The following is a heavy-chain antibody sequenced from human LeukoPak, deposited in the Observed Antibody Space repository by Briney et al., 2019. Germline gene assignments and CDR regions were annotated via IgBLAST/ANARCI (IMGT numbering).Heavy chain of an antibody. CDR2: ISGSGGST. D-gene: IGHD6-13*01. CDR1: GFTFSSYA. CDR3: AKGGRIAAAGGRAFDI. Sequence: GGSLRLSCAASGFTFSSYAMSWVRQAPGKGLGWVSAISGSGGSTYYADSVKGRFTISRDNSKNTLYLQMNSLRAEDTAVYYCAKGGRIAAAGGRAFDIWGQGTMVTVSS. V-gene: IGHV3-23*01. J-gene: IGHJ3*02.